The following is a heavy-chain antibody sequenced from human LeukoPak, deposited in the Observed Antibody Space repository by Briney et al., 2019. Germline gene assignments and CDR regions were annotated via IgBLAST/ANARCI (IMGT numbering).Heavy chain of an antibody. J-gene: IGHJ6*02. CDR2: INPNSGGT. D-gene: IGHD3-22*01. CDR1: GYTFTGYY. Sequence: APVKVSCKASGYTFTGYYMHWVRQAPGQGLEWMRWINPNSGGTNYAQKFQGRVTMTRDTSISTAYMELSRLRSDDTAVYYCARGFTYYYDSSGYYYGPYYYYGMDVWGQGTTVTVSS. V-gene: IGHV1-2*02. CDR3: ARGFTYYYDSSGYYYGPYYYYGMDV.